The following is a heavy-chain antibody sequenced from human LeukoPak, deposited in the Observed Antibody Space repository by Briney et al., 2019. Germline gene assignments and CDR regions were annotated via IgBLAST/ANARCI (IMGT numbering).Heavy chain of an antibody. J-gene: IGHJ4*02. V-gene: IGHV4-39*01. CDR2: IYYSGST. D-gene: IGHD6-19*01. CDR3: ATHPITDSSAKHFDY. CDR1: GGSISSSSYY. Sequence: SETLSLTCTVSGGSISSSSYYWGWVRQPPGKGLEWFVSFGSIYYSGSTYYNPSLESRVTISVDTSKNQFSLKLSSVTAADTAVYYCATHPITDSSAKHFDYWGQGTLVTVSS.